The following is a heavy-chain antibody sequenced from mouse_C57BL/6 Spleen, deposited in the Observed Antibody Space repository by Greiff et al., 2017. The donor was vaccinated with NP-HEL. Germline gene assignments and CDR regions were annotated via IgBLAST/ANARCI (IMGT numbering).Heavy chain of an antibody. D-gene: IGHD1-1*01. Sequence: EVKLMESGPELVKPGASVKISCKASGYSFTDYYMNWVKQSNGKSLEWIGVINPNYGTTSYNQKFKGKATLTVDQSSSTAYMQLNSLTSEDSAVYYCARLLRRHYYAMDYWGQGTSVTVSS. J-gene: IGHJ4*01. CDR1: GYSFTDYY. V-gene: IGHV1-39*01. CDR3: ARLLRRHYYAMDY. CDR2: INPNYGTT.